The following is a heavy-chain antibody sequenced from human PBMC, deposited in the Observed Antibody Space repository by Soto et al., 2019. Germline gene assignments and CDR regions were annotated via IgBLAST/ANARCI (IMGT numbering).Heavy chain of an antibody. V-gene: IGHV3-43*01. CDR1: GFTFDDYT. CDR3: AKVSMVREITGEAFDY. D-gene: IGHD3-10*01. Sequence: EVQLVESGGVVVQPGGSLRLSCAASGFTFDDYTMHWVRQAPGKGLEWVSLISWDGGSTYYADSVKGRFTISRDNSKNSLYLQMNSLKTEDTALYYCAKVSMVREITGEAFDYWGQGTLVTVSS. J-gene: IGHJ4*02. CDR2: ISWDGGST.